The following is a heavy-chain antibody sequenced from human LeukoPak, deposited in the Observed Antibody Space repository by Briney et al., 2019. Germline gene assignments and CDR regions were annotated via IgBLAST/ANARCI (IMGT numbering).Heavy chain of an antibody. Sequence: GASVKVSCKASGYTFTTYAMNWVRQGPGQGLEWVGWINTNTGNPTYAQGFTGRFVFSLDTSVSTAYLQISSLKAEDTAVYYCARDPRIAAAGMRIRGWFDPWGQGTLVTVSS. CDR1: GYTFTTYA. CDR2: INTNTGNP. CDR3: ARDPRIAAAGMRIRGWFDP. D-gene: IGHD6-13*01. J-gene: IGHJ5*02. V-gene: IGHV7-4-1*02.